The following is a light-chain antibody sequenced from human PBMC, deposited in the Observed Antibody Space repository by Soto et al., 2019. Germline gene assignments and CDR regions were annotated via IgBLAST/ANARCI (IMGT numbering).Light chain of an antibody. CDR2: EVS. CDR1: SSDVGSYNL. J-gene: IGLJ2*01. Sequence: QSALTQPASVSGSPGQSITISCTGTSSDVGSYNLVSWYQQHPGKAPKLIIYEVSKRPSGVSNRFSGSKSGNTASLTISGLQAEDEADYYCCSYANSSPAVFGGGTKLTV. V-gene: IGLV2-23*02. CDR3: CSYANSSPAV.